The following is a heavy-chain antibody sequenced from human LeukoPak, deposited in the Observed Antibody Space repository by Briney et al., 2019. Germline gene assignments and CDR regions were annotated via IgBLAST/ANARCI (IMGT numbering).Heavy chain of an antibody. Sequence: GESLKISCKGSGYSFTSYWIGWVRQMPGKGLEWMGIIYPGDSDTRYSPSFQGQVTISADKSISTAYLQWSSLTASDTAMYYCARPRTIYYGDYVGYFDYWGQGTLVTVSS. D-gene: IGHD4-17*01. CDR1: GYSFTSYW. J-gene: IGHJ4*02. V-gene: IGHV5-51*01. CDR3: ARPRTIYYGDYVGYFDY. CDR2: IYPGDSDT.